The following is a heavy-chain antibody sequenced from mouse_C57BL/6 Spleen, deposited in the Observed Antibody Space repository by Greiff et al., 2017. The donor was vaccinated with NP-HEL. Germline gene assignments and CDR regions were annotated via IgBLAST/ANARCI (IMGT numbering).Heavy chain of an antibody. V-gene: IGHV1-82*01. CDR1: GYAFSSSW. CDR2: IYPGDGDT. J-gene: IGHJ2*01. D-gene: IGHD2-3*01. Sequence: VQLQQSGPELVKPGASVKISCKASGYAFSSSWMNWVKQRPGKGLEWIGRIYPGDGDTNYNGKFKGKATLTADKSSSTAYMQLSSLTSEDSAVYFCARSFYDGSFDYWGQGTTLTVSS. CDR3: ARSFYDGSFDY.